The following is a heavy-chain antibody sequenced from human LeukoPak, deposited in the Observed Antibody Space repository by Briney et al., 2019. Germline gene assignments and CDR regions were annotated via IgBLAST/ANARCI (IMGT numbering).Heavy chain of an antibody. V-gene: IGHV4-59*11. CDR1: GGSISSHF. D-gene: IGHD1-26*01. CDR3: ARKYIVGAYVVPADWYFDL. Sequence: SETLSLTCTVSGGSISSHFWSWIRQSPEKGLEWIGHIDYSGSTNYNPSLKSRVTISVDTSKNQFSLKLSSVTAADTAVYYCARKYIVGAYVVPADWYFDLWGRGTLVTVSS. CDR2: IDYSGST. J-gene: IGHJ2*01.